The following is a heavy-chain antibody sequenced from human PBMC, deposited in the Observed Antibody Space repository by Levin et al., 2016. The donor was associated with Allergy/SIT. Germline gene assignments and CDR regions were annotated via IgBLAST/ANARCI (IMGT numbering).Heavy chain of an antibody. V-gene: IGHV4-4*07. CDR3: ARTGRRDAPFDI. CDR1: GDSISTYY. D-gene: IGHD5-24*01. Sequence: SETLSLTCTVSGDSISTYYWTWIRQPAGKGLEWIGRIHIDGTASYNASLRSRVTMSLDTSKNQMSLKLTYVAAADTAVYYCARTGRRDAPFDIWGQGTMVTVSS. CDR2: IHIDGTA. J-gene: IGHJ3*02.